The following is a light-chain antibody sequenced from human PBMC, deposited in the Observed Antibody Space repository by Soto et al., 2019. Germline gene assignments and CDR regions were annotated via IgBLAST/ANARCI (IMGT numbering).Light chain of an antibody. CDR3: QSYDSSDKLI. Sequence: QSDLTQPPSESGAPGQRVTISCTGSRSNIGAGYAVHWYQQLPGSAPKLLIYDNNKRPSGVPDRFSASKSTTSASLAITALQAEDESVYHCQSYDSSDKLIFGGGTQLTVL. CDR2: DNN. V-gene: IGLV1-40*01. CDR1: RSNIGAGYA. J-gene: IGLJ7*01.